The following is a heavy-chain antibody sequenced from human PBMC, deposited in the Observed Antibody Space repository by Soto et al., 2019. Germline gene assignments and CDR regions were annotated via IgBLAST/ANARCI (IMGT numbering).Heavy chain of an antibody. V-gene: IGHV3-33*01. J-gene: IGHJ4*02. Sequence: GGSLRLSCAASGFTFSSYGMHWVRQAPGKGLEWVAVIWYDGSNKYYADSVKGRFTISRDNSKNTLYLQMISLRAEDTAVYYCARDPTDSRTSDYWGQGTLVTVSS. CDR3: ARDPTDSRTSDY. D-gene: IGHD3-22*01. CDR2: IWYDGSNK. CDR1: GFTFSSYG.